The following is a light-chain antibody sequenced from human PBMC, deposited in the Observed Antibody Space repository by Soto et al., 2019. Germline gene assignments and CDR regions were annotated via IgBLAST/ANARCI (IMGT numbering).Light chain of an antibody. CDR2: EVS. V-gene: IGLV2-23*02. CDR1: SGDIGNFNL. J-gene: IGLJ2*01. CDR3: CSYAGGSIYVL. Sequence: QSALTQPASVSGSPGQSITISCTGTSGDIGNFNLVSWYQHHPGKAPNLIIYEVSKRPSGVSNRFSGSKSGNTASLTISGLQAEDEDDYYCCSYAGGSIYVLFGGGTKLTVL.